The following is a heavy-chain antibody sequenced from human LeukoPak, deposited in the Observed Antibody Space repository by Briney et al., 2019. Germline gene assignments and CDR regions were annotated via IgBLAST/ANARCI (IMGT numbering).Heavy chain of an antibody. Sequence: GGSLRLSCAASGFTFSSYDIHWVRQTTGKGLEWVSAIGTAGDTYYPGSVKGRFTISRDDAENSLYLQMNSLRAGDTAVYYCARDAGTTYYYYMDVWGKGTTVTVSS. D-gene: IGHD1-7*01. V-gene: IGHV3-13*01. CDR1: GFTFSSYD. CDR3: ARDAGTTYYYYMDV. CDR2: IGTAGDT. J-gene: IGHJ6*03.